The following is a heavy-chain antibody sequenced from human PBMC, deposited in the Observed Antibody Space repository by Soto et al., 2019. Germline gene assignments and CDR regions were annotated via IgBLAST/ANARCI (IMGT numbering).Heavy chain of an antibody. J-gene: IGHJ5*02. CDR1: GFTFSSYG. D-gene: IGHD4-4*01. V-gene: IGHV3-30*18. Sequence: GGSLRLSCAASGFTFSSYGMHWVRQAPGKGLEWVAVISYDGSNKYYADSVKGRFTISRDNSKNTLYLQMNSLRAEDTAVYYCAKNLHDYSKGSDWFDPWGQGTLVTVSS. CDR3: AKNLHDYSKGSDWFDP. CDR2: ISYDGSNK.